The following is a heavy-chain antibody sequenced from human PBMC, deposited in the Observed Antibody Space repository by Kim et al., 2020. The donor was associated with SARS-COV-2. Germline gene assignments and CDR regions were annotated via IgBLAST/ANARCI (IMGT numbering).Heavy chain of an antibody. CDR3: ARDGGIVVVTAIYPYYGMDV. V-gene: IGHV3-48*03. Sequence: GGSLRLSCAASGFTFSSYEMNWVRQAPGKGLEWVSYISSSGSTIYYADSVKGRFTISRDNAKNSLYLQMNSLRAEDTAVYYCARDGGIVVVTAIYPYYGMDVWGQGTTVTVSS. CDR2: ISSSGSTI. CDR1: GFTFSSYE. D-gene: IGHD2-21*02. J-gene: IGHJ6*02.